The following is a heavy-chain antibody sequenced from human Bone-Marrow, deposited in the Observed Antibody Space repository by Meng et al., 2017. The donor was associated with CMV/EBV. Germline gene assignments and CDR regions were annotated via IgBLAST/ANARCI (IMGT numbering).Heavy chain of an antibody. CDR2: INHSGST. V-gene: IGHV4-34*01. Sequence: SETLSLTCAVYGGSFSGYYWSWIRQPPGKGLEWIGEINHSGSTNYNPSFKSRVTISVDTSKNQFSLKLSSVTAADTAVYYCARGSGIAARPNPSGGMDVWGQGTTVTVSS. D-gene: IGHD6-6*01. CDR1: GGSFSGYY. CDR3: ARGSGIAARPNPSGGMDV. J-gene: IGHJ6*02.